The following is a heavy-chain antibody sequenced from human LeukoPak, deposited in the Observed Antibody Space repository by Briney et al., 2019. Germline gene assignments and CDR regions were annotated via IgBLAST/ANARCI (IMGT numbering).Heavy chain of an antibody. CDR3: ARDDPYCSSTSCYADY. Sequence: SETLSLTCSVSGDSISSYYWSWFRQPPGKGLEWIGYIYYSGSTNYNPSLKSRVIISIDTSKNQFSLKLSSVTAADTAVYYCARDDPYCSSTSCYADYWGQGTLVTVSS. V-gene: IGHV4-59*12. D-gene: IGHD2-2*01. CDR1: GDSISSYY. CDR2: IYYSGST. J-gene: IGHJ4*02.